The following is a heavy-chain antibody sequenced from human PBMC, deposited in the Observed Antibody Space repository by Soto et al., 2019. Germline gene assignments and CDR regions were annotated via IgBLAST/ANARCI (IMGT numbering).Heavy chain of an antibody. CDR2: IYPGDSDT. CDR1: GYSFTSYY. J-gene: IGHJ4*02. CDR3: VREPYYYDSSGVDY. Sequence: GESLKISCKSSGYSFTSYYIGWVRQMPGKGLEWMGIIYPGDSDTRYSPSFQGQVTISADKSISTAYLQWSSLKASDTAMYYCVREPYYYDSSGVDYWGQGTLVTVSS. D-gene: IGHD3-22*01. V-gene: IGHV5-51*01.